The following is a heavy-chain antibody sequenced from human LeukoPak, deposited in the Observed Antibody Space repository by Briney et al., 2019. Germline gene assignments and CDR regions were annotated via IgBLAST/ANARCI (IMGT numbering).Heavy chain of an antibody. CDR3: AAPYYCGSGPDWNYYYYYMDV. J-gene: IGHJ6*03. V-gene: IGHV1-69*13. Sequence: SVKVSCKASGGTFSSYAISWVRQAPGQGLEWMGGIIPIFGTANYAQKFQGRVTITADESTSTAYMELSSLRSEDTAVYYCAAPYYCGSGPDWNYYYYYMDVWGKGTTVTISS. CDR1: GGTFSSYA. D-gene: IGHD3-10*01. CDR2: IIPIFGTA.